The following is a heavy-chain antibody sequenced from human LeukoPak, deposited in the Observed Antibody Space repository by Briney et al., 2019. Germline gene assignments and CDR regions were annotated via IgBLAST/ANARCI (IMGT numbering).Heavy chain of an antibody. D-gene: IGHD2-2*01. CDR3: AKGNPSSPNFDY. CDR1: GFTFSSYA. CDR2: ISGGGDGT. J-gene: IGHJ4*02. V-gene: IGHV3-23*01. Sequence: GGSLRLSCAASGFTFSSYAMSWVRQAPGKGLEWASSISGGGDGTYYADSVKGQFTISRDNSKNTLYLQMNGLRAEDTAVYFCAKGNPSSPNFDYWGQGTLVTVSS.